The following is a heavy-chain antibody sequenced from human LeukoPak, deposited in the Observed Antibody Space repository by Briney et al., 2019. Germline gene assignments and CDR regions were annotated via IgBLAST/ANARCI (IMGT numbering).Heavy chain of an antibody. V-gene: IGHV4-39*07. J-gene: IGHJ4*02. CDR1: GGSVSSSSFQ. Sequence: SETLSLTCTVSGGSVSSSSFQWGWLRQSPGKGLEWIGSVYYSGGTYYNPSLKSRVTISVDTSKNQLSLKLSSVTAADTAVYYCASRILGSSDYWGQGTLVTVSS. CDR2: VYYSGGT. CDR3: ASRILGSSDY. D-gene: IGHD3-22*01.